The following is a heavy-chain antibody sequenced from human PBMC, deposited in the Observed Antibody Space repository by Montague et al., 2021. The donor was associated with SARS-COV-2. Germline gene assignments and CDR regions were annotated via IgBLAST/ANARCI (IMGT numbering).Heavy chain of an antibody. J-gene: IGHJ5*02. D-gene: IGHD6-13*01. Sequence: PALVKPTQTLTLTCTLSGFSLITAGVSVAWIRQSPGKPLEWLARIDWDDDKYYTTSLQTRLTISKDTSKGQVVLTMTNMDPADTAMYYCARLAAPGTKDWFDPWGQEVLVTVSS. CDR1: GFSLITAGVS. CDR2: IDWDDDK. CDR3: ARLAAPGTKDWFDP. V-gene: IGHV2-70*11.